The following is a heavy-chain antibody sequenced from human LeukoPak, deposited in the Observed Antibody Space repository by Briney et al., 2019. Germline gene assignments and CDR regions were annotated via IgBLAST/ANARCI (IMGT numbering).Heavy chain of an antibody. CDR3: VRGDYYGLDV. V-gene: IGHV3-74*01. Sequence: TGGSLRLSCAASGFTFSSYWMHWVRQAPGKGLVWVSRINSDGYSTNYADSVRGRFTISRDNAKNTLYLQLNSLRAEDTAVYYCVRGDYYGLDVWGQGTMVTVSS. CDR2: INSDGYST. J-gene: IGHJ6*02. CDR1: GFTFSSYW.